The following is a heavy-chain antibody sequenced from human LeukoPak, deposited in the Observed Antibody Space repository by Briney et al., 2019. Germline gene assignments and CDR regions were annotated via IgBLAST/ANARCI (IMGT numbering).Heavy chain of an antibody. D-gene: IGHD3-16*01. CDR3: ASRGLYYDYVHGF. J-gene: IGHJ4*01. V-gene: IGHV3-48*03. CDR1: GFTFSSYE. Sequence: GGSLRLSCAASGFTFSSYEMNWVRQAPGKGLEGVSYISSGGGTVYYADSVKGRFAISRDNAKNSLYLHMISLRAEDTAVYYCASRGLYYDYVHGFWGHGTLVTVSS. CDR2: ISSGGGTV.